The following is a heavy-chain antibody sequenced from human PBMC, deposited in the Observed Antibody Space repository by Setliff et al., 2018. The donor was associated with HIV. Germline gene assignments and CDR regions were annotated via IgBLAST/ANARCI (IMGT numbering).Heavy chain of an antibody. CDR1: GGTFSIFS. CDR3: ARDPTGGAARFDY. Sequence: SVKVSCKTSGGTFSIFSITWVRQAPGQGLEWMGGIITVFGPPNYAEKFQRRLTITADESTNTAYMELIGLKSEDTAVYYCARDPTGGAARFDYWGQGTLVTVSS. CDR2: IITVFGPP. V-gene: IGHV1-69*13. D-gene: IGHD6-6*01. J-gene: IGHJ4*02.